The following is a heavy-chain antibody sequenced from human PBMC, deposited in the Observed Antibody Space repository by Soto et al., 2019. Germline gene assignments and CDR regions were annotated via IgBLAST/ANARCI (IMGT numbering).Heavy chain of an antibody. CDR3: ERDHNFDILTGCCYNWFDP. V-gene: IGHV1-69*08. Sequence: QVQLVQSGAEVKKPGSSVKVSCKASGGTFSSYTISWVRQAPGQGLEWMGRIIPILGIANYAQKFQGRGTITADKSTTTSYMELSSLRSEDTAVYYCERDHNFDILTGCCYNWFDPLGQGTLVTVSS. D-gene: IGHD3-9*01. CDR2: IIPILGIA. CDR1: GGTFSSYT. J-gene: IGHJ5*02.